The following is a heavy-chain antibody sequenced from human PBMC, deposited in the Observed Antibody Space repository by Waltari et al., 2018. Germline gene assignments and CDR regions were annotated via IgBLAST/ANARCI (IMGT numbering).Heavy chain of an antibody. CDR3: ARGYQFMEGSSTQAAFDY. Sequence: QLQLQESGPGLVKPSETLSLTCTVSGGSISSSSYYWGWIRQPPGKGLEWIGSIYYSGSTYYNPSLKSRVTISVDTSKNQFSLKLSSVTAADTAVYYCARGYQFMEGSSTQAAFDYWGQGTLVTVSS. V-gene: IGHV4-39*07. D-gene: IGHD2-2*01. CDR1: GGSISSSSYY. J-gene: IGHJ4*02. CDR2: IYYSGST.